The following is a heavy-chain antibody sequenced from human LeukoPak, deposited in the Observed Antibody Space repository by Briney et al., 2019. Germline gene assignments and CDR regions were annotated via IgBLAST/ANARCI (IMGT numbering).Heavy chain of an antibody. CDR2: IYSGGST. Sequence: PGGSLRLSCAASGFTVSSNYMSWVRQAPGKGLEWVSVIYSGGSTYYADSVKGRFTISRDNSKNSLYLQMNSLRAEDTALYYCAKALSRGIIVVVPAAAMNDAFDIWGQGTMVTVSP. V-gene: IGHV3-53*05. CDR1: GFTVSSNY. CDR3: AKALSRGIIVVVPAAAMNDAFDI. D-gene: IGHD2-2*01. J-gene: IGHJ3*02.